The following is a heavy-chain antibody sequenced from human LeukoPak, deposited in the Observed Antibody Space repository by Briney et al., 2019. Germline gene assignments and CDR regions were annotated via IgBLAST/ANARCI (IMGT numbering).Heavy chain of an antibody. CDR3: AGPTYYDFWSGNLDL. Sequence: GGSLRLSCAASGFTFSSYWMSWDRQAPGKGLEWVANIKQDGSEKYYVDSVKGRFTISRDNAKNSLYLQMNSLRAEDTAVYYCAGPTYYDFWSGNLDLWGQGTLVTVSS. J-gene: IGHJ4*02. CDR1: GFTFSSYW. V-gene: IGHV3-7*01. CDR2: IKQDGSEK. D-gene: IGHD3-3*01.